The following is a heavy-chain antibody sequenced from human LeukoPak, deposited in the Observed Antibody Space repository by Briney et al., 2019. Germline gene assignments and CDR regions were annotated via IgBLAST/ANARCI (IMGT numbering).Heavy chain of an antibody. D-gene: IGHD3-10*01. CDR2: IHASGTT. J-gene: IGHJ4*02. CDR1: GGSISSYF. CDR3: ARDGADVYGRAFDY. Sequence: PSETLSLTCNVSGGSISSYFWTWIRHPAGKGLEWIGRIHASGTTNYNSSLKSRVSMSVDTSKNQFSLKLTSVTAADTAVYFCARDGADVYGRAFDYWGQGTLVSVSS. V-gene: IGHV4-4*07.